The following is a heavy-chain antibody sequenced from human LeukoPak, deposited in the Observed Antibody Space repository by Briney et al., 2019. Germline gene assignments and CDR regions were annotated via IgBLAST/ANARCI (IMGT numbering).Heavy chain of an antibody. J-gene: IGHJ4*02. CDR3: ARTPGYSGSYFDY. Sequence: PSRTLSLTCAVSGGSISSSNWGSWVRQPPGKGLEGIGEIYHSGSTNYNPSRKSRVTISVDKSKNQFSLKLGSVTAADTAVYYCARTPGYSGSYFDYWGQGTLVTVSS. V-gene: IGHV4-4*02. D-gene: IGHD5-12*01. CDR1: GGSISSSNW. CDR2: IYHSGST.